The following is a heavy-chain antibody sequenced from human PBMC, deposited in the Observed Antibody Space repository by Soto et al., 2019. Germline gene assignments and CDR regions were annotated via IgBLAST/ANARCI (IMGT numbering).Heavy chain of an antibody. CDR1: GYTFTGYY. V-gene: IGHV1-2*02. D-gene: IGHD5-18*01. Sequence: ASVKVSCKASGYTFTGYYMHWVRQAPGQGLEWMGWINPNSGGTNYAQKFQGRVTMTRDTSISTAYMELSRLRSDETAVYYCAACIQRPFLASYYDYGMDVWGQGTTVTDSS. CDR2: INPNSGGT. CDR3: AACIQRPFLASYYDYGMDV. J-gene: IGHJ6*02.